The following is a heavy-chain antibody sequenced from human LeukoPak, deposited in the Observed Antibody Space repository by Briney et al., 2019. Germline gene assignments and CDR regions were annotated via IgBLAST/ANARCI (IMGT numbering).Heavy chain of an antibody. D-gene: IGHD1-26*01. V-gene: IGHV3-30*02. CDR1: GFTFSSYG. CDR3: ARERGSRLSSLVGASRKKAFDL. J-gene: IGHJ3*01. CDR2: IRYDGRNK. Sequence: GGSLRLSCGASGFTFSSYGMHWVRQAPGKGLEWVAFIRYDGRNKYYAESVRGRFTISRDNARTSVYLQMNSLRAEDTALYYCARERGSRLSSLVGASRKKAFDLWGQGTMITVSS.